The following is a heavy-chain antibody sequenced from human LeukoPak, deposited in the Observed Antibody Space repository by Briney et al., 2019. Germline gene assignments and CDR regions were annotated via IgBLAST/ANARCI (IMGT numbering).Heavy chain of an antibody. V-gene: IGHV3-21*01. CDR1: GFTFSSYS. D-gene: IGHD3-10*01. CDR2: ISSSSSYI. J-gene: IGHJ6*02. CDR3: ARGYGSGSHIYYYYGMDV. Sequence: PGGSLRLSCAASGFTFSSYSMNWVRQAPGKGLEWVSSISSSSSYIYYADSVKGRFTISRDNAKNSLYLQMNSLRAEDTAVYYCARGYGSGSHIYYYYGMDVWGQGTTVTVSS.